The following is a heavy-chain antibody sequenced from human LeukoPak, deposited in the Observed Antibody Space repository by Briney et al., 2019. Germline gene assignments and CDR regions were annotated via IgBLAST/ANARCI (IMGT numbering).Heavy chain of an antibody. CDR1: GYTLTELS. V-gene: IGHV1-24*01. Sequence: GASVKVSCKVSGYTLTELSMHWVRQAPGKGLECMGGFDPEDGETIYAQKFQGRVTMTEDTSTDTAYMELSSLRSEDTAVYYCATVYGSIAAAGTRDYYGMDVWGKGTTVTVPS. CDR3: ATVYGSIAAAGTRDYYGMDV. D-gene: IGHD6-13*01. J-gene: IGHJ6*04. CDR2: FDPEDGET.